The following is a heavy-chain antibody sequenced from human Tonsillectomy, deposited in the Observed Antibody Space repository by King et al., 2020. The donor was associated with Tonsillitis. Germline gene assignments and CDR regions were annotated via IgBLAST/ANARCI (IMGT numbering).Heavy chain of an antibody. D-gene: IGHD3-10*01. J-gene: IGHJ4*02. CDR2: ISAYNGNT. CDR3: ARYSYGSIPRSDYFDY. CDR1: GYTLTSYG. V-gene: IGHV1-18*01. Sequence: VQLVESGAEVKKPGASVKVSCKASGYTLTSYGISWVRQAPGQGLEWMGWISAYNGNTNYAQKFQGRVTMTTDTSTSTDYMELRSLRSDDTAVYYCARYSYGSIPRSDYFDYWGQGTLVTFSS.